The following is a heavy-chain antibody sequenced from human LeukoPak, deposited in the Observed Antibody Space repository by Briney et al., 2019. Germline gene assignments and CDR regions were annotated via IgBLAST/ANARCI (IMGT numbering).Heavy chain of an antibody. CDR1: GFTFSSYS. J-gene: IGHJ4*02. CDR3: ARRRIVGATRGYYFDY. D-gene: IGHD1-26*01. V-gene: IGHV3-21*01. CDR2: ISSSSSYI. Sequence: GGSLRLSCAASGFTFSSYSMNWVRQAPGKGLEWVSSISSSSSYIYYADSVKGRFTISRDNVKNSLYLQMNSLRAEDTAVYYCARRRIVGATRGYYFDYWGQGTLVTVSS.